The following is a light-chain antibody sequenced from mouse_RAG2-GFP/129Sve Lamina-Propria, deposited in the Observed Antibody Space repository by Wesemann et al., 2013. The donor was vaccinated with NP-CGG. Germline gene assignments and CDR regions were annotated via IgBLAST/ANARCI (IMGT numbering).Light chain of an antibody. CDR3: QQYNSYPWT. CDR1: QNVGTN. J-gene: IGKJ1*01. V-gene: IGKV6-15*01. CDR2: SAS. Sequence: DIVMTQSHKFMPTSVGDRVSVTCKASQNVGTNVAWYQQKPGQSPKALIYSASYRYSGVPDRFTGSGSGTDFTLTISNVQSEDLAEYFCQQYNSYPWTFGGGTKLEIK.